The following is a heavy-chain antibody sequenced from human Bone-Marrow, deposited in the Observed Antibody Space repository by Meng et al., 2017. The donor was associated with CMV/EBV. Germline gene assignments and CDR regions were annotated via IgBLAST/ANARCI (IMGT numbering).Heavy chain of an antibody. CDR3: ARKFCSGNSCYSYTFDI. D-gene: IGHD2-2*01. CDR1: GYTFTNNY. V-gene: IGHV1-69*05. Sequence: SVKVSCKASGYTFTNNYISWERQAPGQGLEWMGWIIPIFGTANYAQKFQGRVTITTDESTSTAYMELSRLRSEDTAVYYCARKFCSGNSCYSYTFDIWGQGTMVTVSS. J-gene: IGHJ3*02. CDR2: IIPIFGTA.